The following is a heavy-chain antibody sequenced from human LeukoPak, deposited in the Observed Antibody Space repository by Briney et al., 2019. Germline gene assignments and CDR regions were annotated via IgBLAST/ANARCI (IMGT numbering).Heavy chain of an antibody. CDR1: GFTFSDYY. D-gene: IGHD5-24*01. V-gene: IGHV3-11*04. J-gene: IGHJ4*02. Sequence: PGGSLRLSCAASGFTFSDYYMSWIRQAPGKGLEWVSYISFSGSPTQYADSVKGRFTISRDNSKNTLYLQMNSLRAEDTAVYYCAKDRNGMATNFDYWGQGTLVTVSS. CDR3: AKDRNGMATNFDY. CDR2: ISFSGSPT.